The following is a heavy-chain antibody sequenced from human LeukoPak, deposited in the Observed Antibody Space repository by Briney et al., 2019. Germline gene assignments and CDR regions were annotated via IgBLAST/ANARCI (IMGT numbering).Heavy chain of an antibody. V-gene: IGHV3-13*01. CDR1: GFTFSSYD. J-gene: IGHJ6*02. CDR2: IGTAGDT. Sequence: GGSLRLSCAASGFTFSSYDMHWVRQAPGKGLEWVSAIGTAGDTYYPGSVKGRFTISRENAKNSLYLQMNSLRAGDTAVYYCARSYGDYYYYYGMDVWGQGTTVTVSS. D-gene: IGHD4-17*01. CDR3: ARSYGDYYYYYGMDV.